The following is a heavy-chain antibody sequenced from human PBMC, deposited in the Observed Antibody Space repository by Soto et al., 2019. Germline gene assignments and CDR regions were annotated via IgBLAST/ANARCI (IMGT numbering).Heavy chain of an antibody. CDR3: ARERTGTRGGDY. D-gene: IGHD1-1*01. CDR2: MNPNSGNT. V-gene: IGHV1-8*01. J-gene: IGHJ4*02. CDR1: GYTFTNYH. Sequence: ASVKVSCKASGYTFTNYHINWVRQATGQGLEWMGWMNPNSGNTGYAQKFQGRVTMTMNTSISTAYMELSSLRSEVTAVYYCARERTGTRGGDYWGQGTLVTVSS.